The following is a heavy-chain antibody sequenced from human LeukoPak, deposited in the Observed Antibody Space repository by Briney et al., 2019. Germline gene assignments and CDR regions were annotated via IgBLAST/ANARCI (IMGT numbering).Heavy chain of an antibody. CDR3: ARDQDYYDSXGYYPS. J-gene: IGHJ4*02. V-gene: IGHV3-33*01. D-gene: IGHD3-22*01. Sequence: SGGSLRLSCAASGSTFSSYGMHWVRQAPGKGLEWVAVIWYDGSNKYYADSVKGRFTISRDNSKSTLYLQMNSLRAEDTAVYYCARDQDYYDSXGYYPSWGQGTLVTVSS. CDR1: GSTFSSYG. CDR2: IWYDGSNK.